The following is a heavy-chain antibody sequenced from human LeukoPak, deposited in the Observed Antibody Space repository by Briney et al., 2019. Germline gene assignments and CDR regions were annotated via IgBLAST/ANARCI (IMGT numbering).Heavy chain of an antibody. Sequence: GGSLRLSCAASGFTFSSYSMNWVRQAPGKGLEWVSYISSSSSTIYYADSVKGRFTISRDNAKNSLYLQMNSLRAEDTAVYYCAIANYYEGFDYWGQGTLVTVSS. D-gene: IGHD3-22*01. J-gene: IGHJ4*02. V-gene: IGHV3-48*01. CDR3: AIANYYEGFDY. CDR1: GFTFSSYS. CDR2: ISSSSSTI.